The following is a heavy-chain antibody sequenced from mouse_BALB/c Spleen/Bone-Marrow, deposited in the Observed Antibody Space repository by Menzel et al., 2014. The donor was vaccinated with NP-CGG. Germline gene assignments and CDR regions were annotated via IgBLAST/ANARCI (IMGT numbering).Heavy chain of an antibody. D-gene: IGHD2-1*01. J-gene: IGHJ1*01. Sequence: VQLQESGAELMEPGASVKISCKATGYTFSGYWIEWVEQRPGHGLEWIGEILPGSASNKYNEKFKGKVTFIADTSSNTACLQLSSLTSEDSAVYYCARRYGKGWYFDVWGAGTTVTVSS. CDR2: ILPGSASN. CDR3: ARRYGKGWYFDV. CDR1: GYTFSGYW. V-gene: IGHV1-9*01.